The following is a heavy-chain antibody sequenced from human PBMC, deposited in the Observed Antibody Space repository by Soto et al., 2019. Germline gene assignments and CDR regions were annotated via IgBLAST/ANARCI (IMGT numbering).Heavy chain of an antibody. V-gene: IGHV3-9*01. CDR3: AKSSIRYCSSTSCLNWFDH. Sequence: EVQLVESGGGLVQPGRSLRLSCAASGFTFDDYAMHWVRQAPGKGLEWVSGISWNSGSIGYADSVKGRFTISRDNAKKSLYLQMHSLTAEVTALYYCAKSSIRYCSSTSCLNWFDHWGQGTLVTVSS. D-gene: IGHD2-2*01. CDR1: GFTFDDYA. CDR2: ISWNSGSI. J-gene: IGHJ5*02.